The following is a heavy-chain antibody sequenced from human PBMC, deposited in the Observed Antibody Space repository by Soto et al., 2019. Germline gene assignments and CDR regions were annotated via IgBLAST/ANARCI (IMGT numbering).Heavy chain of an antibody. Sequence: QITLKESGPTLVKPTQTLTLTCTFSGFSLSTRGVAVGWIRQPPGKALEWLGLIYWDEDKCYTPSLKSRLTITQDASKTLVVLTLTTTHPADTATYYFAIRLRGCASSFDYWGPGALVTVSS. D-gene: IGHD6-19*01. CDR1: GFSLSTRGVA. CDR2: IYWDEDK. J-gene: IGHJ4*02. V-gene: IGHV2-5*02. CDR3: AIRLRGCASSFDY.